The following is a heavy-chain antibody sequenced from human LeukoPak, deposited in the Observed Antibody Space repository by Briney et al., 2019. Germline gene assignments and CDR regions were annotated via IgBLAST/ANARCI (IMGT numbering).Heavy chain of an antibody. D-gene: IGHD4-17*01. CDR3: TTDDYGDSY. CDR2: IKSKTDGGTA. V-gene: IGHV3-15*01. J-gene: IGHJ4*02. CDR1: GFPLRSYA. Sequence: GGSVSLFCAPWGFPLRSYAMRWARRARGEGGEWVGRIKSKTDGGTADYAAPVKGRFTISRGDSKNTLYLQMNSLKTEDTAVYYCTTDDYGDSYWGQGTLVTVSS.